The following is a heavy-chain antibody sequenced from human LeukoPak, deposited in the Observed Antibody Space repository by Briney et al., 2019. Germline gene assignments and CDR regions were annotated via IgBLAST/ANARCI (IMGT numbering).Heavy chain of an antibody. J-gene: IGHJ4*02. Sequence: GASVKVSCKASGYTFTSYDINWVRQATGQGLEWMGWMNPNSGNTGYAQKFQGRVTITRNTSISTAYMELSSLRSEDTAVYYCARESSGWSAVDYWGQGTLVTVSS. CDR1: GYTFTSYD. CDR3: ARESSGWSAVDY. V-gene: IGHV1-8*03. D-gene: IGHD6-19*01. CDR2: MNPNSGNT.